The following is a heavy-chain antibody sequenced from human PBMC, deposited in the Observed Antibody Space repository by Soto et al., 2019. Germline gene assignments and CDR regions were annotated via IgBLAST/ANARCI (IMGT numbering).Heavy chain of an antibody. J-gene: IGHJ6*02. Sequence: SETLSLTCAVSGDPIRSSKGGIWFRQTPGKGLEWIGKIDQNGITNYNPSLESRVTILKDNSKNQLSLKLTSVTAVDSAVYYCARLNRDYYYYGMEVWGQGATVTVSS. CDR3: ARLNRDYYYYGMEV. V-gene: IGHV4-4*02. CDR1: GDPIRSSKG. CDR2: IDQNGIT.